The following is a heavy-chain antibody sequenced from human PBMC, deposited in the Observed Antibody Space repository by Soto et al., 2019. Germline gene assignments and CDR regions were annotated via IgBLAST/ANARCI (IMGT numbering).Heavy chain of an antibody. Sequence: PGGSLRLSCAASVFAFSNFWMSWVRQAPGKWLQWLAIIQQDGSKKXXVDSVKGRXTISRYNSKNTXCLQMXSLRAEDTAVYYCAREGDFGDFDYWGQGTLVTVSS. J-gene: IGHJ4*02. D-gene: IGHD2-21*01. V-gene: IGHV3-7*01. CDR1: VFAFSNFW. CDR3: AREGDFGDFDY. CDR2: IQQDGSKK.